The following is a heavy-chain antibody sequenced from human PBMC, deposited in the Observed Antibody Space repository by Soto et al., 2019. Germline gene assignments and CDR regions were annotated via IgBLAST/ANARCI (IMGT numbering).Heavy chain of an antibody. V-gene: IGHV4-34*01. CDR2: INHSGST. CDR1: GGSFSGYY. D-gene: IGHD3-10*01. CDR3: ARCNQYYYASGSYYNTWFDP. Sequence: SETLSLTCAVYGGSFSGYYWSWIRQPPGKGLEWIGEINHSGSTNYNPSLKSRVTISVDTSKNQSSLKLSSVTAADTAVYYCARCNQYYYASGSYYNTWFDPWGQGTLVTVSS. J-gene: IGHJ5*02.